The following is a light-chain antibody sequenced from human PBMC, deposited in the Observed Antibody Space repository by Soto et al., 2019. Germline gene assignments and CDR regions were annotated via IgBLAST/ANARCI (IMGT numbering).Light chain of an antibody. Sequence: EIVLTQSPATLSLSPGERATLSCRTSQGVSSYLAWYQQKPGQAPRLLIYDASNRATGIPARFSGSGSGTDFTHTISSLEPEDFAVYYCQQRSNWLYAFGQGTKLEIK. CDR1: QGVSSY. V-gene: IGKV3-11*01. CDR2: DAS. CDR3: QQRSNWLYA. J-gene: IGKJ2*01.